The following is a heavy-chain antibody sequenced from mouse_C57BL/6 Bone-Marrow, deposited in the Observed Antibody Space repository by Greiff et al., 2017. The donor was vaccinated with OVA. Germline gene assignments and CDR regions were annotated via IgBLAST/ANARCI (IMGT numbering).Heavy chain of an antibody. J-gene: IGHJ3*01. D-gene: IGHD3-2*02. CDR2: IYPRSGNT. CDR1: GYTFTSYG. Sequence: VQLQQSGAELARPGASVKLSCKASGYTFTSYGISWVKQRTGQGLEWIGEIYPRSGNTYYNEKFKGKATLTAYKSSSTAYMELRSLTSEDSAVYFCARQLRLPFAYWGQGTLVTVSA. CDR3: ARQLRLPFAY. V-gene: IGHV1-81*01.